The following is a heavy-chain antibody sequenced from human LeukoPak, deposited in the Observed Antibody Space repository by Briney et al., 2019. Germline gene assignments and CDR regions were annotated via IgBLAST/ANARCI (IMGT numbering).Heavy chain of an antibody. V-gene: IGHV4-39*07. D-gene: IGHD6-13*01. Sequence: SETLSLTCTVSGGSISSSSYYWSWIRQPPGKSLEWIGEINHSGSTNYNPSLKSRVNISVDTSKNQLSLRLSSVTAADTAVYYCARKGGGQLVNTRRWFDPWGQGTLVTVSS. J-gene: IGHJ5*02. CDR3: ARKGGGQLVNTRRWFDP. CDR2: INHSGST. CDR1: GGSISSSSYY.